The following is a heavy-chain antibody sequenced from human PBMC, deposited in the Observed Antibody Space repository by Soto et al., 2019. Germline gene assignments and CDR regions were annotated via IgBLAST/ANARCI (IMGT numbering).Heavy chain of an antibody. CDR3: ASGGVTYYYDSSGYQIDY. CDR1: GGSIISGGYY. J-gene: IGHJ4*02. CDR2: IYYSGST. Sequence: SETLSLTCTVSGGSIISGGYYFICIRQHPWNGLEWIGYIYYSGSTYYNPSLKSRVTISVDTSKNQFSLKLSSVTAADTAVYYCASGGVTYYYDSSGYQIDYWGQGTLVTVSS. D-gene: IGHD3-22*01. V-gene: IGHV4-31*03.